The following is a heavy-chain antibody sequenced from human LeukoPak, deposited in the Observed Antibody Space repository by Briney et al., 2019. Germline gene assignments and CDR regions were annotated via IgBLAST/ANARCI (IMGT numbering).Heavy chain of an antibody. CDR1: GGSMTGYY. D-gene: IGHD2-21*02. V-gene: IGHV4-59*08. J-gene: IGHJ5*02. CDR3: TKLSDCGADGYDSPHGFDP. CDR2: VHFSGGT. Sequence: SETLSLTCTVSGGSMTGYYWAWIRQPPGKRLEWIGYVHFSGGTKYSPSLKSRVTVSIDMSKNQFSLNLRSVTAADSAAYYCTKLSDCGADGYDSPHGFDPWGQGSLVTVSS.